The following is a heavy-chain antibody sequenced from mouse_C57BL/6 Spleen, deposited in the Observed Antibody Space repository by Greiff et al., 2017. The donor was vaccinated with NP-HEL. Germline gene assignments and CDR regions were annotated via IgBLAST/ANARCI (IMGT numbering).Heavy chain of an antibody. CDR1: GYTFTDYN. J-gene: IGHJ3*01. V-gene: IGHV1-22*01. D-gene: IGHD2-4*01. CDR2: INPNNGGT. Sequence: VQLKQSGPELVKPGASVKMSCKASGYTFTDYNMHWVKQSHGKSLEWIGYINPNNGGTSYNQKFKGKATLTVNKSSSTAYMELRSLTSEDSAVYYCAREGDLYYDYDGEAWFAYWGQGTLGTVSA. CDR3: AREGDLYYDYDGEAWFAY.